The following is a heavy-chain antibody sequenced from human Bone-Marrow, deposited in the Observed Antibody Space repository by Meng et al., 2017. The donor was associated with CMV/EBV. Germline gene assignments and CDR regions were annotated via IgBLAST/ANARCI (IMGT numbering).Heavy chain of an antibody. V-gene: IGHV4-39*07. J-gene: IGHJ5*02. CDR1: GGSITSNNYF. CDR2: ISYSGTT. Sequence: SETLSLTCTISGGSITSNNYFWGWIRQPPGKGLEWIGSISYSGTTYYNPSLKSRVTMSVDTSKNQFSLKVTSVTAADTAVYYCAILPGGGWFDPWGQGTLVTVSS. D-gene: IGHD3-16*01. CDR3: AILPGGGWFDP.